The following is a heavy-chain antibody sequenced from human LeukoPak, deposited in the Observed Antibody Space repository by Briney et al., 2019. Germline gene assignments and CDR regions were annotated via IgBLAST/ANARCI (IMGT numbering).Heavy chain of an antibody. CDR1: GGTFSSYA. CDR3: ARGGHDFWSGYQGYMDV. J-gene: IGHJ6*03. CDR2: IIPIFGTA. D-gene: IGHD3-3*01. V-gene: IGHV1-69*13. Sequence: GASVKVSCKASGGTFSSYAISWVRQAPGQGLEWMGGIIPIFGTANYAQKFQGRVTITADESTSTAYMELSSLRSEDTAVYYCARGGHDFWSGYQGYMDVWGKGTTVTVSS.